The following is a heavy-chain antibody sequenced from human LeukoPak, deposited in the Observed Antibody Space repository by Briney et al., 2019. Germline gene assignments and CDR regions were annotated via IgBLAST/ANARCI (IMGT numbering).Heavy chain of an antibody. CDR1: GFTFSSYS. Sequence: GRSLRLSCAASGFTFSSYSMNWVRQAPGKGLEWVSYISSSSGTIYYADSVKGRFTISRDNAKNSLYLQMNSLRAEDTAVYYCARDENRARAQQLVPLGYWGQGTLVTVSS. J-gene: IGHJ4*02. CDR3: ARDENRARAQQLVPLGY. CDR2: ISSSSGTI. D-gene: IGHD6-13*01. V-gene: IGHV3-48*04.